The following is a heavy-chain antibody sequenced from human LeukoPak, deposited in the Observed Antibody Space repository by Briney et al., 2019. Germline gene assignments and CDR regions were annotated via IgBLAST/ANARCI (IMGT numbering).Heavy chain of an antibody. CDR1: GGSISSYY. D-gene: IGHD3-3*01. CDR2: IYYSGST. J-gene: IGHJ3*02. CDR3: ARRRDYDFWSGYFGAFDI. V-gene: IGHV4-59*05. Sequence: SETLSLTCTVSGGSISSYYWSWIRQPPGKGLEWIGSIYYSGSTYYNPSLKSRVTISVDTSKNQFSLKLSSVTAADTAVYYCARRRDYDFWSGYFGAFDIWGQGTMVTVSS.